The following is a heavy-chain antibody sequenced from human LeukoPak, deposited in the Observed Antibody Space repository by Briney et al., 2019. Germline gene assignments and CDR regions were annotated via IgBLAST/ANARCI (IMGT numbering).Heavy chain of an antibody. CDR2: IYHSGST. CDR3: ARKGYTYGTFDY. CDR1: GDSISSHYW. D-gene: IGHD5-18*01. J-gene: IGHJ4*02. V-gene: IGHV4-4*02. Sequence: SETLSLTCAVSGDSISSHYWWSWVRQPPGKGLEWIGEIYHSGSTNYNPSLKSRVTISVDKSKNQFSLKLTSLPAADTAVYYCARKGYTYGTFDYWGLGTLVTVSS.